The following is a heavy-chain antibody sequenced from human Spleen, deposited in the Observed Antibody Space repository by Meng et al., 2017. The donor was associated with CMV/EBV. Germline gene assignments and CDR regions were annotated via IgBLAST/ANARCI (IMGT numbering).Heavy chain of an antibody. CDR3: ARAGVPYYDFWSGRTSYYFDY. D-gene: IGHD3-3*01. Sequence: GYGMSWVRQGPGKGLEWVSGINWNGGSTGYADSGKGRFTISRDNAKNSLYLQMNSLRAEDTALYYCARAGVPYYDFWSGRTSYYFDYWGQGTLVTVSS. V-gene: IGHV3-20*03. CDR1: GYG. J-gene: IGHJ4*02. CDR2: INWNGGST.